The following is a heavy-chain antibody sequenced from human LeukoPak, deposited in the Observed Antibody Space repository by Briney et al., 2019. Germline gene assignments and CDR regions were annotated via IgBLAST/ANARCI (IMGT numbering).Heavy chain of an antibody. D-gene: IGHD4-11*01. CDR3: AKDPDPMTTVTTAYFDY. J-gene: IGHJ4*02. V-gene: IGHV3-23*01. Sequence: GGSLRLSCAASGFTFSSYAMSWVRQAPGKGLEWVSSITESGAYTYYADSVKGRFTISRDNSKNTLYLQMNSLRVEDTAVFYCAKDPDPMTTVTTAYFDYWGQGTLVTVSS. CDR1: GFTFSSYA. CDR2: ITESGAYT.